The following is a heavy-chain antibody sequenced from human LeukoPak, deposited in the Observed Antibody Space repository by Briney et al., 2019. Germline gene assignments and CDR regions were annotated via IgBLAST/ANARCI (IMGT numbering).Heavy chain of an antibody. CDR3: ARESSGWRYDAFDI. CDR2: ISSSSSYI. D-gene: IGHD6-19*01. V-gene: IGHV3-21*01. J-gene: IGHJ3*02. CDR1: GFTFSSYS. Sequence: PGGSLRLSCAASGFTFSSYSMNWVRQAPGKGLEWVSSISSSSSYIYYADSVKGRFTISRDNAKNSLYLQMNSLRAEDTAVYYCARESSGWRYDAFDIWGQGTMVTVSS.